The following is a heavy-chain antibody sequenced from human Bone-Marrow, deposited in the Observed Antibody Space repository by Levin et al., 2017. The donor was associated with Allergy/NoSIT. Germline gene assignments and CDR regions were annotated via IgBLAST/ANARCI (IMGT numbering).Heavy chain of an antibody. V-gene: IGHV3-23*01. CDR2: ISGSTDAT. D-gene: IGHD3-16*01. J-gene: IGHJ4*02. CDR1: GITFSSHD. CDR3: AKGHWGT. Sequence: GGSLRLSCAASGITFSSHDMSWVRQAPGKGLEWVSFISGSTDATYYADSVKGRFTISRDNSKNTLSLQMNSLRAEDTAVYYCAKGHWGTWGQGTLVTVSS.